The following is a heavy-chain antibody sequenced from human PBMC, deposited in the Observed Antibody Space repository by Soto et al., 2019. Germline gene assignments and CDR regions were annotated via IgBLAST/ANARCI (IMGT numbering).Heavy chain of an antibody. D-gene: IGHD5-12*01. CDR2: IFYSGST. CDR1: GASINSEGYS. J-gene: IGHJ4*02. CDR3: AIYSGYEYYFDY. V-gene: IGHV4-61*08. Sequence: SETLSLTCSVSGASINSEGYSWTWIRQHPGKGLEWIGFIFYSGSTNYNPSLKSRVTISVDTSKNQFSLKLSSVTAADTAVYYCAIYSGYEYYFDYWGQGTLVTVSS.